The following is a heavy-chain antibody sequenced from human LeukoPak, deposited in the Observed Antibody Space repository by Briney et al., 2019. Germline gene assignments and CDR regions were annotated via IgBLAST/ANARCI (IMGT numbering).Heavy chain of an antibody. CDR2: IYHSGST. Sequence: SETLSLTCTVSGGSISASGYYWSWIRQPPGKGLEWIGYIYHSGSTNYNPSLKSRVTISVDTSKNQFSLKLSSVTAADTAVYYCASNAGVKGELGMYYDILTGYYYWGQGTLVTVSS. V-gene: IGHV4-61*08. CDR3: ASNAGVKGELGMYYDILTGYYY. CDR1: GGSISASGYY. D-gene: IGHD3-9*01. J-gene: IGHJ4*02.